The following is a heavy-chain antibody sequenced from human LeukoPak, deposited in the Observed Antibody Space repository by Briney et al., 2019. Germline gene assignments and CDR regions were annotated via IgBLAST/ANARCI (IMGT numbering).Heavy chain of an antibody. D-gene: IGHD3-10*01. CDR1: GFTFSGYA. CDR3: ARDPFGSGRYCDT. J-gene: IGHJ4*02. CDR2: IWSGGSDQ. Sequence: GRSLRLSCAVSGFTFSGYAMHWVRQAPGKGLEWVAVIWSGGSDQFYADSVKGRFTISRDNSKNTLYLQMTGLRAEDTAVYSCARDPFGSGRYCDTWGQGTLVTVSS. V-gene: IGHV3-33*01.